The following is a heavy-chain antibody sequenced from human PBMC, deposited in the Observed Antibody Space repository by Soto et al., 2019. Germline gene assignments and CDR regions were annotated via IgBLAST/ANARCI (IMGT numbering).Heavy chain of an antibody. D-gene: IGHD2-15*01. Sequence: QVQLVQSGAEVKKPGASVKVSCKASGYTFTNFGISWVRQAPGQGLEGMGWISAYNGNTNYAQNFQGRVTMTTDTTTLRAYMAPRSLRSGDTAVYYCAGGGTPIDYWGQGTLVTVSS. CDR3: AGGGTPIDY. CDR1: GYTFTNFG. V-gene: IGHV1-18*01. CDR2: ISAYNGNT. J-gene: IGHJ4*02.